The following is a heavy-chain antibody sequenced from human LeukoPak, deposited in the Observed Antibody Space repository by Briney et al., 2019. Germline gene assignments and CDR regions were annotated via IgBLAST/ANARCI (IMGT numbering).Heavy chain of an antibody. CDR1: GFTFSSYT. D-gene: IGHD4-17*01. V-gene: IGHV3-21*06. CDR3: ATNGDSHRAFDI. Sequence: GGSLRLSCAASGFTFSSYTMNWVRQAPGKGLEWVSSISSSSSYIYYADSVKGRFTISRDNAKNSLYLQMNSLRAEDTSVYYCATNGDSHRAFDIWGQGTMVTVSS. CDR2: ISSSSSYI. J-gene: IGHJ3*02.